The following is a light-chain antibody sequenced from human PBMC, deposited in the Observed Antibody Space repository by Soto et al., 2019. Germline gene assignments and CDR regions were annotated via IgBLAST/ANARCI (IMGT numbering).Light chain of an antibody. CDR2: SAS. V-gene: IGKV3-15*01. CDR3: QQYVIWPPTFT. Sequence: EIVMTQSPATLSVSPGERVTLSCRASQSVSSNLAWYQQKPGQAPRLLIYSASTRATGIPARFSGSGSGPEFTLAIPSLQSEDFALSFCQQYVIWPPTFTFGQGTKLEIK. CDR1: QSVSSN. J-gene: IGKJ2*01.